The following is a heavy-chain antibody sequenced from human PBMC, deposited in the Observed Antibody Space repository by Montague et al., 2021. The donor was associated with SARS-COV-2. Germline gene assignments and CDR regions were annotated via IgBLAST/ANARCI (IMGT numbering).Heavy chain of an antibody. D-gene: IGHD6-6*01. CDR2: INHSGST. Sequence: SETLSLTCAVYGGSFSGYYWSWIRQPPGKGLEWIGEINHSGSTNYNPSLKSRVTISVDTSKNQFSLKLSSVTAADTAVYYCARSGWEQHVRARYYYYGMDVWGQGTMVTVSS. CDR1: GGSFSGYY. V-gene: IGHV4-34*01. CDR3: ARSGWEQHVRARYYYYGMDV. J-gene: IGHJ6*02.